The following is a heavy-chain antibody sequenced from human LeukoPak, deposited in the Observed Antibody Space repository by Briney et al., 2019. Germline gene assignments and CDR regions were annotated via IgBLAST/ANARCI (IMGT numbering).Heavy chain of an antibody. CDR2: ISYDGSNK. J-gene: IGHJ4*02. CDR1: GFTFSSYA. Sequence: GRSLRLSCAASGFTFSSYAMHWVRQAPGQGLEWVAVISYDGSNKYYADSVKGRFTISRDNSKNTLYLQMNSLRAEDTAVYYCARFSGSYEDYWGQGTLVTVSS. D-gene: IGHD1-26*01. CDR3: ARFSGSYEDY. V-gene: IGHV3-30-3*01.